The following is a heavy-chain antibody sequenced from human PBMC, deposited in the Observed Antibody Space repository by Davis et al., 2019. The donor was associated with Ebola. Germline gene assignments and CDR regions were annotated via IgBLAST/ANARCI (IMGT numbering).Heavy chain of an antibody. CDR2: IYSSGST. J-gene: IGHJ4*02. Sequence: PGGSLRLSCTVSGGSINSYYWSWIRQPAGKGLEWIGHIYSSGSTNYNPSLKSRVTMSVDTSKNQFSLRLSSVTAADTAVYYCARGRRDALDYWGQGTLVTVSS. CDR3: ARGRRDALDY. CDR1: GGSINSYY. V-gene: IGHV4-4*07. D-gene: IGHD5-24*01.